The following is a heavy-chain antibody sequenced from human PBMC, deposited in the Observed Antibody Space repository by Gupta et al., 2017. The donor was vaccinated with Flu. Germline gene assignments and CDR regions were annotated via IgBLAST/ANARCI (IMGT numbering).Heavy chain of an antibody. CDR1: IDYY. CDR2: LNPNSGAT. D-gene: IGHD2-15*01. CDR3: ARGAACSGWSWVDL. J-gene: IGHJ5*02. Sequence: IDYYIQWVRQAPGQGLEGRGWLNPNSGATSYAEKVRGTVTMTRDTSRSTASMELSRLSSADTAMYYCARGAACSGWSWVDLWGQGTLVTVSS. V-gene: IGHV1-2*02.